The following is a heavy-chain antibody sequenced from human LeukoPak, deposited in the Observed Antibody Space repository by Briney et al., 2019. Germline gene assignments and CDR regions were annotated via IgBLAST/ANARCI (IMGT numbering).Heavy chain of an antibody. D-gene: IGHD6-13*01. CDR3: AREYSSSWPLWYYYGMDV. Sequence: GGSLRLSCAASGFTFSSYWMSWVRQAPGKGLEWVANIKQDGSEKYYVDSVKGRFTISRDNAKNPLYLQMNSLRAEDTAVYYCAREYSSSWPLWYYYGMDVWGQGTTVTVSS. V-gene: IGHV3-7*01. CDR2: IKQDGSEK. J-gene: IGHJ6*02. CDR1: GFTFSSYW.